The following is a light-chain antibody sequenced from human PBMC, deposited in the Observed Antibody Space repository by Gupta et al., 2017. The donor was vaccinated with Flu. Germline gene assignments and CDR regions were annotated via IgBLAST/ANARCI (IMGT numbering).Light chain of an antibody. CDR1: SIDVGGTNY. CDR3: SAVTYSRTRV. J-gene: IGLJ1*01. CDR2: DAT. Sequence: QSALTQPASVSGSPGQSITVSCTGTSIDVGGTNYVSWYQHHTGKSRKLMIYDATNRPSGVARRFSGSKPGNTASLTISGLQAEDEADYYISAVTYSRTRVFGTGTKVIVL. V-gene: IGLV2-14*01.